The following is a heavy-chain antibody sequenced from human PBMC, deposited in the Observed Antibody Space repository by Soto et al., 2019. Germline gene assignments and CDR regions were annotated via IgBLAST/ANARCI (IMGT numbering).Heavy chain of an antibody. V-gene: IGHV3-53*02. J-gene: IGHJ1*01. Sequence: EVQLVETGGGLIQPGGSLRLSCAASGFTVSSNYMSWVRQAPGKGLEWVSVIYSGGSTYYADSVKGRFTISRDNSKNTLYLQMNSLRAEDTAVYNCARGLGYCSGGSCYSLGYFQHWGQGTLVTVSS. D-gene: IGHD2-15*01. CDR1: GFTVSSNY. CDR2: IYSGGST. CDR3: ARGLGYCSGGSCYSLGYFQH.